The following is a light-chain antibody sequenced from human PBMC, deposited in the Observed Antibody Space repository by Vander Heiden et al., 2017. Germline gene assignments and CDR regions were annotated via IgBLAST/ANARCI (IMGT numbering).Light chain of an antibody. CDR1: QSALYSCNNQNY. CDR3: QQYYSRPIS. Sequence: LVLTQSPDSLPVSLSECASTSCKSSQSALYSCNNQNYLAWYQQKPGQPPKLLIYGASTRDTGVPDRFSGSGYGTDFTLTISSLQAEDVAVYYCQQYYSRPISFGQGTRLEIK. CDR2: GAS. V-gene: IGKV4-1*01. J-gene: IGKJ5*01.